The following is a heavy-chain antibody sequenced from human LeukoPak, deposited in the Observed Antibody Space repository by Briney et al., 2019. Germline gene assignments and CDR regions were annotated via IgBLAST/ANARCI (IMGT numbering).Heavy chain of an antibody. V-gene: IGHV3-20*04. D-gene: IGHD4-17*01. CDR2: INWNGGST. CDR3: ARFGGYGDYSADY. J-gene: IGHJ4*02. Sequence: PGGSLRLSCAASGFTSDDYGMSWVRQAPGKGLEWVSGINWNGGSTGYADSVKGRFTISRDNAKNSLYLQMNSLRSEDTALYYRARFGGYGDYSADYWGQGTLVTVSS. CDR1: GFTSDDYG.